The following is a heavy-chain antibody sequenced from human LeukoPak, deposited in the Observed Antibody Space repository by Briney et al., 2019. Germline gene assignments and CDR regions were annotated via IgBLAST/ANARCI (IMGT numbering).Heavy chain of an antibody. CDR1: GFTFSTHA. CDR3: AREPSTGYNPWYYGMDV. V-gene: IGHV3-23*01. CDR2: ISGSGANT. J-gene: IGHJ6*02. D-gene: IGHD3-9*01. Sequence: GGSLRLSCAASGFTFSTHAMSWVRQAPGKGLEWVSTISGSGANTYYADSVGGRFTISRDNSKNTLYLHMNSLRAEDTAVYYCAREPSTGYNPWYYGMDVWGQGTTVTVSS.